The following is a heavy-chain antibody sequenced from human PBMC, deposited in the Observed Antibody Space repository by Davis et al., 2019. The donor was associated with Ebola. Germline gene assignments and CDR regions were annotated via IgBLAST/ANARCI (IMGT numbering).Heavy chain of an antibody. V-gene: IGHV3-23*01. Sequence: GESLKISCAASGFTFSSYSMNWVRQAPGKGLEWVSAVSGSGDTTYYADSVKGRFTISKDNSKNTLYLQMNNLRVDDTAIYYCAKIFFGTRAIDYGDYWGQGTLVTVSS. CDR3: AKIFFGTRAIDYGDY. CDR1: GFTFSSYS. J-gene: IGHJ4*02. D-gene: IGHD3-3*01. CDR2: VSGSGDTT.